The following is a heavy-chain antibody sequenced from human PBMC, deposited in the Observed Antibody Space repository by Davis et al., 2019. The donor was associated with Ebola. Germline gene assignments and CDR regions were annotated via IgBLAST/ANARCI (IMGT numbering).Heavy chain of an antibody. CDR3: AIRRYCSRGSCYSNYYYALDV. CDR2: IKQDGSEI. J-gene: IGHJ6*02. D-gene: IGHD2-15*01. V-gene: IGHV3-7*01. CDR1: GFSFSDSY. Sequence: GESLKISCEASGFSFSDSYMSWIRQAPGKGLQWVANIKQDGSEISYVDSVKGRFTISRDNAKNSLYLQMNSLRAEDTAVYYCAIRRYCSRGSCYSNYYYALDVWGQGTTVTVSS.